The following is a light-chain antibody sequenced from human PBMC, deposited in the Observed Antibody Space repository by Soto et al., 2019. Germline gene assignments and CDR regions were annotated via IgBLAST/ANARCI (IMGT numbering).Light chain of an antibody. CDR1: QSISSW. V-gene: IGKV1-5*01. J-gene: IGKJ1*01. CDR2: DAS. CDR3: QQYNSYSWT. Sequence: DIQMTQSPSTLSASVGDRVTITCRASQSISSWLAWYQQKPGKAPKLLIYDASSLESGVPSRFSGTGLGTEFTLTIGSLQPDDFAPYYCQQYNSYSWTFGQGTKVEIK.